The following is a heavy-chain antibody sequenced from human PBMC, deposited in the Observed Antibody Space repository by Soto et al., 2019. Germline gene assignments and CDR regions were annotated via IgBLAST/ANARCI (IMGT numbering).Heavy chain of an antibody. V-gene: IGHV4-30-4*01. J-gene: IGHJ3*02. CDR2: IYYSGDT. CDR1: GGSISSGYYY. CDR3: AREYYYDSSKAFDI. Sequence: PSETLSLTCSVSGGSISSGYYYWSWIRQPPGKGLEWIGNIYYSGDTYYNPSLKSRLIISIDTSKNQFSLKVGSVTAADTAVYYCAREYYYDSSKAFDIWGQGTMVTVSS. D-gene: IGHD3-22*01.